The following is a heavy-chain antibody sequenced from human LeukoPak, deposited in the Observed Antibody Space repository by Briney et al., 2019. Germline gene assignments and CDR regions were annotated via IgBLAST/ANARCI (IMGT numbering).Heavy chain of an antibody. Sequence: ASVKVSCKASGYTFTSYGISWVRQAPGQGLEWMGWISAYNGNTNYAQKPQGRVTMTTDTSTSTAYMELRSLRSDDTAVYYCASSDRSVDSSDYWGQGTLVTVSS. CDR3: ASSDRSVDSSDY. CDR2: ISAYNGNT. D-gene: IGHD6-13*01. V-gene: IGHV1-18*01. CDR1: GYTFTSYG. J-gene: IGHJ4*02.